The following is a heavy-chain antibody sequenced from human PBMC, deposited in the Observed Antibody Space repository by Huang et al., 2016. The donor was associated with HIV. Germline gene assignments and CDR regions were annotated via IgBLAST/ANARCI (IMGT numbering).Heavy chain of an antibody. CDR1: GYTVSELS. D-gene: IGHD2-15*01. Sequence: QVQLVESGAELKKPGASVRVSCKVSGYTVSELSLHWVRQAPEKGREWMGGFDPEEGETNYAQRLQGRGTMTEDKSTDTAYIELSSLRPEDTAVYYCATSTPDVGAGVLRSAFDIWGQGTMVTVSS. J-gene: IGHJ3*02. CDR3: ATSTPDVGAGVLRSAFDI. CDR2: FDPEEGET. V-gene: IGHV1-24*01.